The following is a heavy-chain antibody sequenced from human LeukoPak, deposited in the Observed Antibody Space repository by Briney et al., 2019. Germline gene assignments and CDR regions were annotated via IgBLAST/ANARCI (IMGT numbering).Heavy chain of an antibody. CDR2: IRYDGSNK. CDR3: AKDRSRRSYDFWSGSGAFDI. CDR1: GFTFSSYG. J-gene: IGHJ3*02. V-gene: IGHV3-30*02. Sequence: GGSLRLSCAASGFTFSSYGMHWVRQAPGKGLEWVAFIRYDGSNKYYADSVKGRFTISRDNSKNTLYLQMNSLRAEDTAVYYCAKDRSRRSYDFWSGSGAFDIWGQGTMVTVSS. D-gene: IGHD3-3*01.